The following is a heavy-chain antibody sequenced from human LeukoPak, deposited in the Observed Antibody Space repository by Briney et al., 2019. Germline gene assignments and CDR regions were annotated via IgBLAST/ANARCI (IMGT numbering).Heavy chain of an antibody. J-gene: IGHJ6*03. CDR1: GGSLSAYY. CDR2: IYYSGST. V-gene: IGHV4-59*01. D-gene: IGHD3-22*01. CDR3: ARSSEGRYYYDSSGFSYYYYYMDV. Sequence: PSETLSLTCAVYGGSLSAYYWSWIRQPPGKGLEWIGYIYYSGSTYYNPSLRSRVTISVDTSKNQFSLKLSSVTAADTAVYYCARSSEGRYYYDSSGFSYYYYYMDVWGKGTTVTISS.